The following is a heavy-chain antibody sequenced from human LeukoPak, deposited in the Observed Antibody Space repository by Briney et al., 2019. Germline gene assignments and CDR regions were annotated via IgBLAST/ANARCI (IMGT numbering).Heavy chain of an antibody. J-gene: IGHJ5*02. D-gene: IGHD3-10*01. Sequence: SQTLSLTCTVSGGSISSGGYYWSWIRQPPGKGLEWIGYIYHSGSTYYNPSLKSRVTISVDRSKNQFSLKLSSVTAADTAVYYCARNGYWLWFGDQGWNWFDPWGQGTLVTVSS. V-gene: IGHV4-30-2*01. CDR2: IYHSGST. CDR1: GGSISSGGYY. CDR3: ARNGYWLWFGDQGWNWFDP.